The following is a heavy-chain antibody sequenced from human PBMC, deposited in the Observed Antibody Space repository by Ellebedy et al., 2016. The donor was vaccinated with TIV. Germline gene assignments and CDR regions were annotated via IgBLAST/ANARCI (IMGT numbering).Heavy chain of an antibody. CDR3: ARGPIVGLKGLKGYFDY. D-gene: IGHD3-22*01. V-gene: IGHV1-69*13. J-gene: IGHJ4*02. CDR1: GGTFSSYA. Sequence: SVKVSXXASGGTFSSYAISWVRQAPGQGLEWMGGIIPIFGTANYAQKFQGRVTITADESTSTAYMELSSLRSEDTAVYYCARGPIVGLKGLKGYFDYWGQGTLVTVSS. CDR2: IIPIFGTA.